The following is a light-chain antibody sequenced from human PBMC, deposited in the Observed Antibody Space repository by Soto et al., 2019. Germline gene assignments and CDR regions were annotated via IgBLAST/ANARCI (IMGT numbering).Light chain of an antibody. V-gene: IGKV3-20*01. CDR2: GAS. CDR1: QSVSNTY. CDR3: QQYGTSPPVYA. Sequence: EIVLTQSPGTLSLSPGERATHSCRTRQSVSNTYLAWYQQKPGQAPRLFIYGASSRATGIPDRFSGSGSGTDFTLTISRLEPEDFAVYYCQQYGTSPPVYAFGQGTKLEIK. J-gene: IGKJ2*01.